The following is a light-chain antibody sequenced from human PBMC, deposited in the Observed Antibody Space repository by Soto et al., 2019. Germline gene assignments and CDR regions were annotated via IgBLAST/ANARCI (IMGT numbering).Light chain of an antibody. CDR3: QNYSSVPV. CDR2: AAS. J-gene: IGKJ3*01. Sequence: DIQMTQSPPSLSASVGDRVTITCRASQDIRNFVAWYQQKPGKAPKLLIYAASTLQSGVPSRFSGSGSGTDFTLTINSLQPEDVATYSCQNYSSVPVFGPGTKVEIK. V-gene: IGKV1-27*01. CDR1: QDIRNF.